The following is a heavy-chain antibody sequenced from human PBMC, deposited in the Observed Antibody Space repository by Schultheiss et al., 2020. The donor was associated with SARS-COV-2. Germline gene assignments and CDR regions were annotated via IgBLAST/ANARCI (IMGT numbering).Heavy chain of an antibody. D-gene: IGHD3-16*01. V-gene: IGHV4-61*01. Sequence: SETLSLTCTVSGGSVSSGSYCWSWIRQPPGKGLEWIGYIYYSGSANYNPSLKSRVAISIDTSENQFSLRLSSVTAADTAVYYCATGYSYSYAYFTSWGLGALVTVSS. CDR1: GGSVSSGSYC. CDR2: IYYSGSA. CDR3: ATGYSYSYAYFTS. J-gene: IGHJ4*02.